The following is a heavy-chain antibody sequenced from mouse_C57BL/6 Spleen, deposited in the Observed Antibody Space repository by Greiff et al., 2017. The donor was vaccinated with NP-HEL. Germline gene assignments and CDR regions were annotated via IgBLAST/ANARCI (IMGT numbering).Heavy chain of an antibody. D-gene: IGHD1-1*01. J-gene: IGHJ3*01. CDR3: ARRDYGSSPFAY. CDR1: GYTFTDYE. CDR2: IDPETGGT. Sequence: QVQLQQSGAELVRPGASVTLSCKASGYTFTDYEMHWVKQTPVHGLEWIGAIDPETGGTAYNQKFKSKATLTVDKSSSTAYMQLSSLTSEDSAVYYCARRDYGSSPFAYWGQGTLVTVSA. V-gene: IGHV1-15*01.